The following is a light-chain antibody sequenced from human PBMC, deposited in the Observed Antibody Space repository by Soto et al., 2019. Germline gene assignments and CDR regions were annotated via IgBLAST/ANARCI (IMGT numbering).Light chain of an antibody. Sequence: QSALTQPASVSGSPGQSITISCTGASRDVGGYNYVSWYQQHPGKAPKLIIYDVSNRPSGVSDRFSGSKSGNTASLTISGLQTEDEADYFCSSCATSSTLHVFGTGTKVTV. J-gene: IGLJ1*01. CDR2: DVS. V-gene: IGLV2-14*03. CDR1: SRDVGGYNY. CDR3: SSCATSSTLHV.